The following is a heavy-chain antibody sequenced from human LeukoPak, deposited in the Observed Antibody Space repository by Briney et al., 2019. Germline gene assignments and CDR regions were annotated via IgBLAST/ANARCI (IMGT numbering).Heavy chain of an antibody. D-gene: IGHD2-2*02. CDR1: GYTFTSYG. J-gene: IGHJ5*02. V-gene: IGHV1-18*01. Sequence: ASVKVSCKASGYTFTSYGISWVRQAPGQGLEWMGWISAYNGNTNYAQKLQGRVTMTTDTSTSTAYMELRSLRSDDTAVYYCARVSGLYCSSTSCYTRWFDPSGQGTLVTVSS. CDR3: ARVSGLYCSSTSCYTRWFDP. CDR2: ISAYNGNT.